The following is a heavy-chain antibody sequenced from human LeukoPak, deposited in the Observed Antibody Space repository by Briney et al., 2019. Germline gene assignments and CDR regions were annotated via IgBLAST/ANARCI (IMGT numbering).Heavy chain of an antibody. CDR2: IRYDASDK. Sequence: GGSLRLSCAASGFTFSSYGLHWVRQAPGKGLDWVAFIRYDASDKYYADSVKGRFTISRDNSKNTLFLQMNSLRTEDTAIYYCATYRQVLLPFESWGQGTLVTVSS. J-gene: IGHJ4*02. CDR1: GFTFSSYG. D-gene: IGHD2-8*02. CDR3: ATYRQVLLPFES. V-gene: IGHV3-30*02.